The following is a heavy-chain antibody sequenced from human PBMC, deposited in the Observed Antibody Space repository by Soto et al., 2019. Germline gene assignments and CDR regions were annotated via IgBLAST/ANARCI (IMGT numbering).Heavy chain of an antibody. CDR2: IRSKAYGGTT. CDR1: GFTFGDYA. D-gene: IGHD3-10*01. CDR3: TSVMSITGRFSNWFDP. Sequence: GGSLRLSCTASGFTFGDYAMSWFRQAPGKGLEWVGFIRSKAYGGTTEYAASVKGRFTISRDDSKSIAYLQMNSLKTEDTAVYYCTSVMSITGRFSNWFDPWGQGTLVTVSS. J-gene: IGHJ5*02. V-gene: IGHV3-49*03.